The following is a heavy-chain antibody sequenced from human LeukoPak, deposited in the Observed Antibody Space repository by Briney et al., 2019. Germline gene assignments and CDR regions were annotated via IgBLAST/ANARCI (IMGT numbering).Heavy chain of an antibody. D-gene: IGHD1-26*01. CDR1: GFTFSSYG. CDR3: ARGPGGSYHYVVY. J-gene: IGHJ4*02. CDR2: ISYDGSNK. Sequence: GGSLRLSCAASGFTFSSYGMHWVRQAPGKGLEWVAVISYDGSNKYYADSVKGRFTISRDNSKNTLYLQMNSLRAEDTVVYYCARGPGGSYHYVVYWGQGTLVTVSS. V-gene: IGHV3-30*03.